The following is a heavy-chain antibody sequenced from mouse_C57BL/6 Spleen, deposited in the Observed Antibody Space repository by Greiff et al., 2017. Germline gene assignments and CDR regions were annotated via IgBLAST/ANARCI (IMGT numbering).Heavy chain of an antibody. CDR2: IYPGSGNT. CDR1: GYTFTDYY. V-gene: IGHV1-76*01. Sequence: VQLQQSGAELVRPGASVKLSCTASGYTFTDYYINWVKQRPGQGLEWIARIYPGSGNTYYNEKFKGKATLTAEKSSSTAYMQLSSLTSEDSAVYFCARRENYFDYWGQGTTLTVSS. CDR3: ARRENYFDY. J-gene: IGHJ2*01.